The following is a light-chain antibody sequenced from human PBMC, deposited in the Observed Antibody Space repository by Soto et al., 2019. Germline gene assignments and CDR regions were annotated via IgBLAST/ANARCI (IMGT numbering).Light chain of an antibody. CDR2: DVS. Sequence: QSALPQPASVSGSPGQSITSSCTGTSSDVGGYNYVSWYQQHPGKAPKLMIYDVSNRPSGVSNRFSGSKSGNTASLTISGLQAEDEADYYCSSYTSSSTPVFGTGTKVTVL. J-gene: IGLJ1*01. CDR1: SSDVGGYNY. V-gene: IGLV2-14*01. CDR3: SSYTSSSTPV.